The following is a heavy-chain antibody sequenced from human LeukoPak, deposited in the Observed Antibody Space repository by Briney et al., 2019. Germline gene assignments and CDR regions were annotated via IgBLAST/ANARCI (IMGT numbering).Heavy chain of an antibody. V-gene: IGHV4-61*03. D-gene: IGHD2-8*01. CDR1: SSXXX. CDR2: LFYSGST. CDR3: XXXLNGPNWAD. J-gene: IGHJ4*02. Sequence: SSXXXXGWXXQXPGXXXEWIGYLFYSGSTAYNPSLKSRVTISXXTSTKHFSLTLMSVTSVDTAVYXXXXXLNGPNWADWGLGTLVTVSS.